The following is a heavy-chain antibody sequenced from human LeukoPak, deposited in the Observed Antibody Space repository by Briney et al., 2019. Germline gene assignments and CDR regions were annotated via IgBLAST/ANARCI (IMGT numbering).Heavy chain of an antibody. J-gene: IGHJ6*02. D-gene: IGHD6-19*01. CDR3: AREEAPDGSGWQGGYYYYGMDV. V-gene: IGHV3-21*01. CDR2: ISSSSSYI. Sequence: GGSLRLSCAASGFIFSSFRTSWVRQAPGKGLEWVASISSSSSYIYYADSVKGRFTNSRDNATNSLYMQMDSLRAEDTAVYYCAREEAPDGSGWQGGYYYYGMDVWGQGTTVTVSS. CDR1: GFIFSSFR.